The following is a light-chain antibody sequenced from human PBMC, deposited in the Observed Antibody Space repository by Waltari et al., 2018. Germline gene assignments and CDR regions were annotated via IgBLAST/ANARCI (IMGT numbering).Light chain of an antibody. V-gene: IGKV3-15*01. CDR3: QQYNNWPPSWT. CDR2: GAS. Sequence: EIAMTQSPATLSVSPGERATLSCRASQSVSSNLAWYQQKPGQAPRLLIYGASTRATGIPARFSGSGSGTKFTLTISSLQSEDFAVYYCQQYNNWPPSWTFGQGTKVEIK. CDR1: QSVSSN. J-gene: IGKJ1*01.